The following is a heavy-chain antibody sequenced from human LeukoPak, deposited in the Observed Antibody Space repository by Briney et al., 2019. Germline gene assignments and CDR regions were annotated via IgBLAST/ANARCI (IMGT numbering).Heavy chain of an antibody. V-gene: IGHV1-18*01. J-gene: IGHJ4*02. CDR1: GSTFSTYG. D-gene: IGHD5-18*01. CDR3: ARVGVWIQLWSMDY. CDR2: ISVYNGHT. Sequence: ASVKVSCKASGSTFSTYGFSWVRQSPGQGLEWMGWISVYNGHTNYAQKLQGRVTMTTDTSTSTAYMELRSLRSDDTAVYYCARVGVWIQLWSMDYWGQGTLVTVSS.